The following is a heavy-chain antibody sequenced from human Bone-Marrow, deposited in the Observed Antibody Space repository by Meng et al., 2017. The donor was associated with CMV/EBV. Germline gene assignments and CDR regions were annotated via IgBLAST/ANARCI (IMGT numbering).Heavy chain of an antibody. CDR1: GFTFSSYS. V-gene: IGHV3-30*18. J-gene: IGHJ4*02. CDR3: AKGLRFLEWFPFDY. CDR2: ISYDGSNK. Sequence: GESLKISCAASGFTFSSYSMHWVRQAPGKGLEWVAVISYDGSNKYYADFVKGRFTISRDNSKNTLDLQMNSLRAEDTAVYYCAKGLRFLEWFPFDYWGQGTLVTVSS. D-gene: IGHD3-3*01.